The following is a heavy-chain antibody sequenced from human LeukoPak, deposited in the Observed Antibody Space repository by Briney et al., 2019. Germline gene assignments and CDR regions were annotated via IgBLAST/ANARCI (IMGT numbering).Heavy chain of an antibody. CDR1: GFTFSNAW. J-gene: IGHJ4*02. CDR2: IKSKTEGGTT. CDR3: TTRFIDDYGDYLLDY. D-gene: IGHD4-17*01. V-gene: IGHV3-15*01. Sequence: GGSLRLSCAASGFTFSNAWMSWVREAPGKGVEWVGRIKSKTEGGTTDYAAPVKGRFTISRDDSKNTLYLQMNSLKTEDTAVYYCTTRFIDDYGDYLLDYWGQGTLVTVSS.